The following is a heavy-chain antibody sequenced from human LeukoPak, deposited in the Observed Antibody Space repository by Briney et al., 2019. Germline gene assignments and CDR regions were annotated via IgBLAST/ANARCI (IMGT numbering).Heavy chain of an antibody. Sequence: GGSLRLSCAASGFTFDDYGMSWVRQAPGKGLEWVSGINWNGGSTGYADSVKGRFTISRDNAKNSLYLQMNSLRAEDTALYYCASSQRGYSYGGWGQGTLVTVSS. D-gene: IGHD5-18*01. V-gene: IGHV3-20*04. CDR2: INWNGGST. CDR3: ASSQRGYSYGG. J-gene: IGHJ4*02. CDR1: GFTFDDYG.